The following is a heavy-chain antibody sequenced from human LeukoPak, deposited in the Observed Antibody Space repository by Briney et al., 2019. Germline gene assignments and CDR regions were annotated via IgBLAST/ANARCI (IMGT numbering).Heavy chain of an antibody. CDR3: ARQTAMGRSGDY. CDR1: GYSFTSYW. Sequence: GESLKISCKASGYSFTSYWIGWVRQLPGKGLGWMGIIDPSDSETRYTPSFQGQVIISVDKSHTTAYLQWNSLRASDTAMYYCARQTAMGRSGDYWGQGTLVTVSS. CDR2: IDPSDSET. D-gene: IGHD5-18*01. V-gene: IGHV5-51*01. J-gene: IGHJ4*02.